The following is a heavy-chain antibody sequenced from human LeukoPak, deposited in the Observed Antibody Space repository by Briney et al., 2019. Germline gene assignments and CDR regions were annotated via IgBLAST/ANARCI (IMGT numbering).Heavy chain of an antibody. D-gene: IGHD6-13*01. CDR3: ARSLAAAGRNWFDP. CDR2: INHSGST. J-gene: IGHJ5*02. V-gene: IGHV4-34*01. Sequence: SETLSLTCAVYGGSFGVYYWSWIRQPPGKGLEWIGEINHSGSTNYNPSLKSRVTISVDTSKNHFSLKLSSVTAADTAVYYCARSLAAAGRNWFDPWGQGTLVTVSS. CDR1: GGSFGVYY.